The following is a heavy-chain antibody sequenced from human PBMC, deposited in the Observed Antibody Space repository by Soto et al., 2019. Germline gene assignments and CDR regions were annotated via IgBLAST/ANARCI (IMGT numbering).Heavy chain of an antibody. D-gene: IGHD2-2*01. V-gene: IGHV1-2*04. CDR3: ARAQYQLSDDWFDP. J-gene: IGHJ5*02. CDR1: GYTFTGYY. Sequence: ASVKVSCKASGYTFTGYYMHWLRQAPGQGLEWMGWINPNSGGTNYAQKFQGWVTMTRDTSISTAYMELSRLRSDDTAVYYCARAQYQLSDDWFDPWGQGTLVTVSS. CDR2: INPNSGGT.